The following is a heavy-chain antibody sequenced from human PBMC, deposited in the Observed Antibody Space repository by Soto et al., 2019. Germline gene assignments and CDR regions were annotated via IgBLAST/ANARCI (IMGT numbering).Heavy chain of an antibody. D-gene: IGHD6-13*01. CDR3: AKRLHSSSGYAAFDY. CDR1: GFTFSTYG. Sequence: EVQLLESGGGLVQPGGSLRLSCAASGFTFSTYGMSWVRQAPGKGLEWVSGISDSGGKTYYADSVKGRFTISSDNSKNTLDLHMNSLRGEDTAVYYCAKRLHSSSGYAAFDYWGQGPPVTVSS. J-gene: IGHJ4*02. V-gene: IGHV3-23*01. CDR2: ISDSGGKT.